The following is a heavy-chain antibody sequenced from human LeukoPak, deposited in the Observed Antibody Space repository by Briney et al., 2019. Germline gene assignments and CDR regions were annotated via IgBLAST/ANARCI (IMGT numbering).Heavy chain of an antibody. J-gene: IGHJ4*02. CDR2: IYSSGST. CDR1: GGSISSGGYY. Sequence: PSQTLSLTCTVSGGSISSGGYYWSWIRQHPGKGLEWILYIYSSGSTYYNPSLKSRVTISVDTSKNQFSLNLSSVTAADAAVYYCARVKSAYYGDYWGQGTLVTVSS. V-gene: IGHV4-31*03. CDR3: ARVKSAYYGDY. D-gene: IGHD3-22*01.